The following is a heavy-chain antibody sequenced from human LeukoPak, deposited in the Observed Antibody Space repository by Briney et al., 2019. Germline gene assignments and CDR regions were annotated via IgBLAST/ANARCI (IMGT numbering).Heavy chain of an antibody. CDR3: ATRARYCSSTSCNNYYYYYMDV. CDR2: INPSGTVT. V-gene: IGHV1-46*01. CDR1: GYTFTSYY. D-gene: IGHD2-2*01. Sequence: ASVEVSCKASGYTFTSYYMHWVRQAPGQGLEWMGVINPSGTVTTYAQKFQGRIAMSRDTSTSTVYMELSNLRSEDTAVYYCATRARYCSSTSCNNYYYYYMDVWGKGTTVTVSS. J-gene: IGHJ6*03.